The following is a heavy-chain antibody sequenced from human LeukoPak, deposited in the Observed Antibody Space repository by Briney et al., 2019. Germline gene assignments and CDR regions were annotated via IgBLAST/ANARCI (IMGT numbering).Heavy chain of an antibody. CDR2: IKQDGSEK. V-gene: IGHV3-7*01. Sequence: TGGSLRLSCAASGFTFSSYWMSWVRQAPGKGLEWVANIKQDGSEKYYVDSVKGRFTISRDNAKNSLYLQMNSLRAEDTAVYYCARDDSPYYDSSGFPEIFDYWGQGTLVTVSS. CDR1: GFTFSSYW. D-gene: IGHD3-22*01. J-gene: IGHJ4*02. CDR3: ARDDSPYYDSSGFPEIFDY.